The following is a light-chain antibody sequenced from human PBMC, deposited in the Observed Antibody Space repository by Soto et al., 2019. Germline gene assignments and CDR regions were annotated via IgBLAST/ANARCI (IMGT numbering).Light chain of an antibody. CDR3: RQRYNWPLT. Sequence: TVLTQSPATLSLSPGERATLSYKASQSIGNSLGWFQQKPGQAPRLLIDDAFNRATDIPARFTGSGSGSDFTLTISSLEPEDFGVYYCRQRYNWPLTFGGGTKVEIK. CDR1: QSIGNS. J-gene: IGKJ4*01. CDR2: DAF. V-gene: IGKV3-11*01.